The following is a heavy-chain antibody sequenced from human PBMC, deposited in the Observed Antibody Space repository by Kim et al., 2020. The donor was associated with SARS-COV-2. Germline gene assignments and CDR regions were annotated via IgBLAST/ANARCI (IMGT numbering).Heavy chain of an antibody. D-gene: IGHD7-27*01. J-gene: IGHJ4*02. CDR1: GFTFSDSW. V-gene: IGHV3-7*03. Sequence: GGSLRLSCAASGFTFSDSWMAWVRQTPGKGLEWVARINPPGSEKLYVDSVKGRFTISRDYAKNSLYLQMDSLRAEDTSVYYCTTHPNSAFDNWGQGTLVTVSP. CDR3: TTHPNSAFDN. CDR2: INPPGSEK.